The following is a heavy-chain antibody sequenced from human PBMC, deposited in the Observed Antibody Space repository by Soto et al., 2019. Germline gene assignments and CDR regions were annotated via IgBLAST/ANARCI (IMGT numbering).Heavy chain of an antibody. CDR1: GFSLGDYT. CDR3: ARVLSAAATGAFDI. CDR2: ISSTSVYI. Sequence: GESLKISCAASGFSLGDYTMNWVRQAPGKGLEWLSSISSTSVYIDYADSLKGRFTISRDNAKNSLSLQMNSLRAEDTAVYYCARVLSAAATGAFDIWGQGTMVTVSS. D-gene: IGHD3-16*02. J-gene: IGHJ3*02. V-gene: IGHV3-21*01.